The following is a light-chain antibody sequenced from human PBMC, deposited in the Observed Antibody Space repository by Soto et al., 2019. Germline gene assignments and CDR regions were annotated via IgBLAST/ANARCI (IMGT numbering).Light chain of an antibody. CDR3: QQYGTSPYT. CDR2: GAS. J-gene: IGKJ2*01. V-gene: IGKV3-20*01. Sequence: EIVLTQSPGTLSLSPGERATLSCRASQSASSNYLAWYQQRPGQAPRLLIYGASSRATGISDRFSGSGSGTDFTLTISRLEPEDFAVYYCQQYGTSPYTFGQGTKVDIK. CDR1: QSASSNY.